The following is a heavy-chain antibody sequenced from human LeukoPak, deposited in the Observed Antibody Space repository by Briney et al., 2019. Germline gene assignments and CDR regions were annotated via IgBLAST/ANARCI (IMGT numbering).Heavy chain of an antibody. CDR3: ARGRRAAAGSNWFDP. J-gene: IGHJ5*02. Sequence: SETLSLTCAVYGGSFSGYYWSWIRQPPGKGLEWIGVINHSGSTNYNPSLKSRVTISVDTSKNQFSLKLSSVTAADTAVYYCARGRRAAAGSNWFDPWGQGTLVTVSS. CDR1: GGSFSGYY. CDR2: INHSGST. D-gene: IGHD6-13*01. V-gene: IGHV4-34*01.